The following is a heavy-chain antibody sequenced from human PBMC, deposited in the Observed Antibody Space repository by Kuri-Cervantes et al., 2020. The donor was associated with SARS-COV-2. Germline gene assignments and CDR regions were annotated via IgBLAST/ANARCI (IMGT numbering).Heavy chain of an antibody. D-gene: IGHD3-3*01. V-gene: IGHV2-26*01. CDR2: IFSNDEK. Sequence: LRLSCTVSGGSISSSSYYWGWIRQPPGKALEWLAHIFSNDEKSYSTSLKSRLTISKDTSKSQVVLTMTNMDPVDTATYYCARIGPYYDFWSGYYEKYNWFDPWGQGTLVTVSS. J-gene: IGHJ5*02. CDR3: ARIGPYYDFWSGYYEKYNWFDP. CDR1: GGSISSSSYY.